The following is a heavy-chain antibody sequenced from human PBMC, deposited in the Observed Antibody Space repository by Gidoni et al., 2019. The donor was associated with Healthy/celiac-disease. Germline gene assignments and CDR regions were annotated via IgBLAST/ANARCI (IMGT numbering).Heavy chain of an antibody. V-gene: IGHV3-23*01. J-gene: IGHJ4*02. Sequence: EVQLLESGGGLVQPGGSLRLSCAASGFPFISYAMSWFRQAPGKGLEWVSAMSGSGGSTYYADSVKGRCTISRDNSKNTLYLQMNSLRAEDTAVYYCAKPLCSSTSCYNRDYWGQGTLVTVSS. D-gene: IGHD2-2*02. CDR3: AKPLCSSTSCYNRDY. CDR1: GFPFISYA. CDR2: MSGSGGST.